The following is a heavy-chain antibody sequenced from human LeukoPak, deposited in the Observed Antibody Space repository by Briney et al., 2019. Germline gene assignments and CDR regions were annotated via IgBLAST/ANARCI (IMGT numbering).Heavy chain of an antibody. CDR2: VSGSGGST. D-gene: IGHD1-26*01. J-gene: IGHJ4*02. V-gene: IGHV3-23*01. Sequence: PGGSLRLSCTASEFTFSSYAMSWVRQAPGKGLEWVSSVSGSGGSTYYADSVMGRFTISRDNSKSTLFLQMSSLRAEDTAVYYCAKGGKWDVTPFDYWGQGTLVTVSS. CDR1: EFTFSSYA. CDR3: AKGGKWDVTPFDY.